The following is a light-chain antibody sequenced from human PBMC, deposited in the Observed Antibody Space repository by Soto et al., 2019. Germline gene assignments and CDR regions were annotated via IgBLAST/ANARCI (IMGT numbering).Light chain of an antibody. J-gene: IGLJ1*01. CDR3: QSFDSSLSALV. Sequence: QSVLTQPPSVSGAPGQRLTISCTGSSSNIGAGLHVHWYQQLPGTAPKLLISGNNNRPSGVPDRFSGSKSGTSASLAITGLQAEDEADYYCQSFDSSLSALVFGTGTKVTVL. CDR1: SSNIGAGLH. CDR2: GNN. V-gene: IGLV1-40*01.